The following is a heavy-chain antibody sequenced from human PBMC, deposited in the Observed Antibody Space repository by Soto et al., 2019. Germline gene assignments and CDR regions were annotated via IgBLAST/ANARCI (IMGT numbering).Heavy chain of an antibody. Sequence: HPGGSLRLSCAASGFTFDDYAMHWVRQAPGKGLEWVSGISWNSGSKVYADSVKGRFTISRDNAKNSLYLQMNSLRAEDTALYYCAKDKGVITARPYFDLWGRGTLVTVSS. V-gene: IGHV3-9*01. J-gene: IGHJ2*01. CDR1: GFTFDDYA. CDR3: AKDKGVITARPYFDL. CDR2: ISWNSGSK. D-gene: IGHD6-6*01.